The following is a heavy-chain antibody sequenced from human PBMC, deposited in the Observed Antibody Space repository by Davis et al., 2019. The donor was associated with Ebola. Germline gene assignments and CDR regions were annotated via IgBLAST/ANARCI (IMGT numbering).Heavy chain of an antibody. V-gene: IGHV3-30*18. Sequence: PGGSLRLSCAASGFTFSSYGMHWVRQAPGKGLEWVAVISYDGNNKYYADSVKGRFTISRDNSKNTLYLQMNSLRAEDTAVYYCAKSATGYCSSTSCYTGWFDPWGQGTLVTVSS. CDR3: AKSATGYCSSTSCYTGWFDP. CDR2: ISYDGNNK. D-gene: IGHD2-2*02. J-gene: IGHJ5*02. CDR1: GFTFSSYG.